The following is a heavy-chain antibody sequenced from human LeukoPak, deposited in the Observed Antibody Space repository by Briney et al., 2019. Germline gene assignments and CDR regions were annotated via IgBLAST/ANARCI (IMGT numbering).Heavy chain of an antibody. Sequence: ASVKVSRKVSGYTLTELSMHWVRQAPGKGLEWMGGFDPEDGETIYAQKFQGRVTMTEDTSTDTAYMELSSLRSEDTAVYYCAKLHDSGYPDPTSPSDNWFDPWGQGTLVTVSS. J-gene: IGHJ5*02. CDR2: FDPEDGET. D-gene: IGHD5-12*01. CDR3: AKLHDSGYPDPTSPSDNWFDP. V-gene: IGHV1-24*01. CDR1: GYTLTELS.